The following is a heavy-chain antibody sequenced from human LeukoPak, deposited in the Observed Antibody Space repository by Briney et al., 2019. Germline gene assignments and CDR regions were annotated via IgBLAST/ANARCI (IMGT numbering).Heavy chain of an antibody. CDR2: ISSSSSYI. CDR3: ARDIRTTNYYGSGIDY. D-gene: IGHD3-10*01. J-gene: IGHJ4*02. V-gene: IGHV3-21*01. Sequence: PGGSLRLSCAASGFTFSSYSMNWVRQAPGKGLEWVSSISSSSSYIYYADSVKGRFTISRDNAKNSLYLQMNSLRAEDTAVYYCARDIRTTNYYGSGIDYWGQGTLVTVSS. CDR1: GFTFSSYS.